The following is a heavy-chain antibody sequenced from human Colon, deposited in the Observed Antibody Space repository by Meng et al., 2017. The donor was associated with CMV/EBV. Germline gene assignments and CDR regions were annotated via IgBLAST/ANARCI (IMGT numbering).Heavy chain of an antibody. Sequence: SETLSLTCTISADGIPPFSITTFYWSWIRQPPGKGLEWLGYIYYSGRPDYNPSLTSRVTISIDTSKNQFSLTLNSLTAADTAVYYCARDRGLLRWEPLGWFDAWGQGALVTVSS. D-gene: IGHD1-26*01. J-gene: IGHJ5*02. CDR3: ARDRGLLRWEPLGWFDA. V-gene: IGHV4-59*01. CDR2: IYYSGRP. CDR1: ADGIPPFSITTFY.